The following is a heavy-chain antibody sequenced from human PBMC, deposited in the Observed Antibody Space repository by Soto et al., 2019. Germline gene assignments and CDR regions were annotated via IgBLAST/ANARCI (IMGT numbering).Heavy chain of an antibody. Sequence: SETLSLTCAVYGGSFSGYYWSWIRQPPGKGLEWIGEINHSGSTNYNPSLKSRVTISVDTSKNQFSLKLSSVTAADTAVYYCARDYAVTYYFWFDPWGQGTLVTVPQ. D-gene: IGHD1-26*01. CDR2: INHSGST. V-gene: IGHV4-34*01. J-gene: IGHJ5*02. CDR1: GGSFSGYY. CDR3: ARDYAVTYYFWFDP.